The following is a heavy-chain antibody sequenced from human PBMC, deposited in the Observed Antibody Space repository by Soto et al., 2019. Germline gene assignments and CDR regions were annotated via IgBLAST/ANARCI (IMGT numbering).Heavy chain of an antibody. D-gene: IGHD3-10*01. Sequence: SETLSLTCTVSGGSISSGGYYWSWIRQHPGKGLEWIGYIYYSGSTYYNPSLKSRVTISVDTSKNQFSLKLSSVTAADTAVYYCARGSFLRRFDWFDPWGQGTLVTVYS. J-gene: IGHJ5*02. CDR2: IYYSGST. CDR3: ARGSFLRRFDWFDP. CDR1: GGSISSGGYY. V-gene: IGHV4-31*03.